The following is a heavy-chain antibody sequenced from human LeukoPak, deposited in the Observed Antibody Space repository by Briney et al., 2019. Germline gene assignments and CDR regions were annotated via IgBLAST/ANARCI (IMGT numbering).Heavy chain of an antibody. V-gene: IGHV3-74*01. Sequence: GGSLRLSCAASGFTFSSYWMHWVRQAPGKGLVWVSRINSDGSSTSYADSVKGRFTISRDNAKNTLYLQMNSLRAEDTAVYYCARGDLAAAGNHYYYYMDVWGKGTTVTISS. CDR3: ARGDLAAAGNHYYYYMDV. CDR1: GFTFSSYW. D-gene: IGHD6-13*01. CDR2: INSDGSST. J-gene: IGHJ6*03.